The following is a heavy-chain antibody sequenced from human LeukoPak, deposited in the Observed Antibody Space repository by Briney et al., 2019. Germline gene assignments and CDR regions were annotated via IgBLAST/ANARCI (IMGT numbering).Heavy chain of an antibody. CDR1: GGSFSGYY. Sequence: SETLSLTCAVYGGSFSGYYWSWIRQPPGQGLEWIGEINHSGSTNYNPSLKSRVTISVDTSKNQFSLKLSSVTAADTAVYYCARVSVGDYVDAFDIWGQGTMVTVPS. D-gene: IGHD4-17*01. J-gene: IGHJ3*02. CDR2: INHSGST. V-gene: IGHV4-34*01. CDR3: ARVSVGDYVDAFDI.